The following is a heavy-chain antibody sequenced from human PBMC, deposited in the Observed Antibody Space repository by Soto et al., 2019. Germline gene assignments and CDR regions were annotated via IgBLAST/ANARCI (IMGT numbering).Heavy chain of an antibody. CDR3: ARLRRAFDI. D-gene: IGHD2-21*02. J-gene: IGHJ3*02. CDR1: GFTFDDYA. V-gene: IGHV3-9*01. Sequence: EVQLVESGGGLVQPGRSLRLSCAASGFTFDDYAMHWVRQAPGKGLEWVSGISWNSGSIGYADSVKGRFTISRDNAKNSLYLQMNSVRAEDTALYYCARLRRAFDIWGQGTMVTVSS. CDR2: ISWNSGSI.